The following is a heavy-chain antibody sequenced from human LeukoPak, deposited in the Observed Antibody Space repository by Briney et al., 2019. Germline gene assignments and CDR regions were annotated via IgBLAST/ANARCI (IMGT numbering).Heavy chain of an antibody. CDR2: FYYSGST. D-gene: IGHD7-27*01. CDR1: GGSISSSIYY. V-gene: IGHV4-39*01. CDR3: ARKKLTGDRGLSYFDY. Sequence: PSETLSLTCTVSGGSISSSIYYWGWIRQPPGKGLEWIGSFYYSGSTYSNPSLKSRVTISVDTSQKQLSLKLSAVTAADTAVYYRARKKLTGDRGLSYFDYWGPGNLVTVSS. J-gene: IGHJ4*02.